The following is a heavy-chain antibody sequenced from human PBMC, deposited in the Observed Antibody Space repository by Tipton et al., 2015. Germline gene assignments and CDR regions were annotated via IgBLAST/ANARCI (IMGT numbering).Heavy chain of an antibody. CDR3: ARGLRAPHISMLRGPYGD. D-gene: IGHD3-10*01. CDR1: GFTFSYYD. Sequence: SLRLSCAASGFTFSYYDMHWVRQVTGKGLEWVSGITPVGDAYYSDSVKGRFTISRENAKNSLSLQMNSLSAGDTAVYYCARGLRAPHISMLRGPYGDWGQGTLVTVSS. J-gene: IGHJ4*02. V-gene: IGHV3-13*01. CDR2: ITPVGDA.